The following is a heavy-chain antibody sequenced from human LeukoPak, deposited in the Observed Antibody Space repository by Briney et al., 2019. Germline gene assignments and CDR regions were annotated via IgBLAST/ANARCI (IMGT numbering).Heavy chain of an antibody. D-gene: IGHD5-24*01. CDR2: IRHDGSNK. V-gene: IGHV3-30*02. Sequence: GGSLRLSCVASGFTVSTNYMHWVRQAPGKGLEWVAFIRHDGSNKYYADSVKGRFTISRDNSKNTLYLQMNSLRAEDTAVYYCAKGFSSGMATKSSEGYWGQGTLVTVSS. CDR3: AKGFSSGMATKSSEGY. J-gene: IGHJ4*02. CDR1: GFTVSTNY.